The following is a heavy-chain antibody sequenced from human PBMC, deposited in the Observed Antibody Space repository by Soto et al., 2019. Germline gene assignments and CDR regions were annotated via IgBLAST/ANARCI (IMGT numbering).Heavy chain of an antibody. CDR1: GFTFSSYG. V-gene: IGHV3-33*01. J-gene: IGHJ6*02. CDR2: IWYDGSNK. D-gene: IGHD3-10*01. Sequence: GGSLRLSCAASGFTFSSYGMHWVRQAPGKGLEWVAVIWYDGSNKYYADSVKGRFTISRDNSKNTLYLQMNSLRAEDTAVYYCARDSYGSGSTNHYYYYGMDVWGQGTTVTVSS. CDR3: ARDSYGSGSTNHYYYYGMDV.